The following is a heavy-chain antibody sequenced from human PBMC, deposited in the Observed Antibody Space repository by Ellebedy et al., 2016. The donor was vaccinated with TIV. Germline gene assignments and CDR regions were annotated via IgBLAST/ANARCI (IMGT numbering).Heavy chain of an antibody. CDR3: ARGEVSMYYDFWSGYYTGIPDYYMDV. V-gene: IGHV1-8*01. J-gene: IGHJ6*03. D-gene: IGHD3-3*01. CDR2: MNPNSGNT. CDR1: GYTFTSYD. Sequence: ASVKVSCXASGYTFTSYDINWVRQATGQGLEWMGWMNPNSGNTGYAQKFQGRVTMTRNTSISTAYMELSSLRSEDTAVYYCARGEVSMYYDFWSGYYTGIPDYYMDVWGKGTTVTVSS.